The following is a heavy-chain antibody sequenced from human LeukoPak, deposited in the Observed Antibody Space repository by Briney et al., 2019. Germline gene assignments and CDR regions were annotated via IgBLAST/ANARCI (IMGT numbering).Heavy chain of an antibody. CDR1: GYTFTSYY. CDR2: INPSGGST. D-gene: IGHD3-22*01. Sequence: ASVKVSCKASGYTFTSYYMHWVRQAPGQGLEWMGIINPSGGSTSYAQKFQGRVTMTRDMSTSTVYMELSSLRSEDTAVYYCARDGLRTHYYDSSGYFDYWGQGTLVTVSS. CDR3: ARDGLRTHYYDSSGYFDY. J-gene: IGHJ4*02. V-gene: IGHV1-46*01.